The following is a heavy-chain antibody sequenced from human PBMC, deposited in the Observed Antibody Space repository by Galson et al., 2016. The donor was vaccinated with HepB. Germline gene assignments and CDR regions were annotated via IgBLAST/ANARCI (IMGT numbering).Heavy chain of an antibody. D-gene: IGHD2-21*02. J-gene: IGHJ5*02. CDR3: ARDEYCSGDCYSS. CDR2: IYYSGNT. Sequence: LSLTCTVSGGSVSSDNYYWSWIRQPPGKGLEWIGYIYYSGNTNYNPSLKSRVTISVDTSKNQFSLKLKSVTAADTAVYYCARDEYCSGDCYSSWGQGSLVTGSS. CDR1: GGSVSSDNYY. V-gene: IGHV4-61*01.